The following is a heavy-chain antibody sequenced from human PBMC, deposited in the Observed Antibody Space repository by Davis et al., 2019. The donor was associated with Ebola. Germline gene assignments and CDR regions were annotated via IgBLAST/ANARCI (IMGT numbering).Heavy chain of an antibody. V-gene: IGHV3-15*01. D-gene: IGHD3-10*01. J-gene: IGHJ4*02. CDR2: IKSKTDGGTT. CDR3: TTTPYGSGSYYKGGGY. Sequence: GGSLRLSCTASGFTFGDYAMSWFRQAPGKGLEWVGRIKSKTDGGTTDYAAPVKGRFTISRDDSKNTLYLQMNSLKTEDTAVYYCTTTPYGSGSYYKGGGYWGQGTLVTVSS. CDR1: GFTFGDYA.